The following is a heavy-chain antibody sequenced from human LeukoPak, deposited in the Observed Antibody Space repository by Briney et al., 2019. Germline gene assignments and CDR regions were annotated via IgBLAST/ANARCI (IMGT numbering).Heavy chain of an antibody. J-gene: IGHJ5*02. CDR1: GGSLSGYY. Sequence: MPSETLSLTCAVYGGSLSGYYWSWIRQSPGKGLEWIGEINRGGITKYNPSLKSRVTISLGTSYNQFSLKLTSVTAADTAMYYCARSEDCGSSSCYWFDPWGQGTLVTVSS. CDR2: INRGGIT. D-gene: IGHD2-2*01. CDR3: ARSEDCGSSSCYWFDP. V-gene: IGHV4-34*01.